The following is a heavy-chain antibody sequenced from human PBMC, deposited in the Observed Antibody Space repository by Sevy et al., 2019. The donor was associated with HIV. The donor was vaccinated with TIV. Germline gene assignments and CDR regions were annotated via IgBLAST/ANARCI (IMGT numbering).Heavy chain of an antibody. J-gene: IGHJ4*02. CDR3: ARRGYYDTSGYYSHFFDY. CDR1: GYSITSGYN. V-gene: IGHV4-38-2*01. CDR2: LDHSGRT. Sequence: SETLSLTCAVSGYSITSGYNWGWIRQPPGKGLEWIGSLDHSGRTSFSASLRSRASISFDTSKNQFSLKLTSVTASDTAVYFCARRGYYDTSGYYSHFFDYWGQGTLVTVSS. D-gene: IGHD3-22*01.